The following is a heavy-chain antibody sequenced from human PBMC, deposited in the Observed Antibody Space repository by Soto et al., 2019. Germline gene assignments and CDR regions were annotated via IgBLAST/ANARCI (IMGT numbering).Heavy chain of an antibody. J-gene: IGHJ6*03. CDR3: AREISDKSGYYYYMDL. V-gene: IGHV3-33*01. Sequence: QVQLVESGGGVVQPGRSLKLSCAASGFTFDSHGMHWVRQAPGKGLEWVAVIWYDGSNKYYGDSVKGRFTVSRDNSKNTLDLQMNSLRAEDTAVYYCAREISDKSGYYYYMDLWGRGTTVTVSS. CDR2: IWYDGSNK. D-gene: IGHD3-10*01. CDR1: GFTFDSHG.